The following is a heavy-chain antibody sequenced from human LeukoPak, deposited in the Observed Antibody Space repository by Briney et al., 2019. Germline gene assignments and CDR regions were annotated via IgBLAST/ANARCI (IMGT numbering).Heavy chain of an antibody. CDR1: GFTFSSFG. CDR2: ISGSGVST. CDR3: ARVNYGSASYDNWFDP. V-gene: IGHV3-23*01. J-gene: IGHJ5*02. Sequence: GGSLRLSCAASGFTFSSFGMSWVRQAPGKGLEWVSAISGSGVSTYYADSVKGRFTISRDNAKNSLYLQMNSLRAEDTAVYYCARVNYGSASYDNWFDPWGQGTLVTVSS. D-gene: IGHD3-10*01.